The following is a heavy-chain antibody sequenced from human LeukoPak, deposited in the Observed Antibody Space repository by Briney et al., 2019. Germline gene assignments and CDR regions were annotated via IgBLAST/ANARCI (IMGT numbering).Heavy chain of an antibody. V-gene: IGHV3-74*01. CDR3: VRDLGGRSGH. CDR1: GFTFSSNW. J-gene: IGHJ4*02. CDR2: INEDGSTT. D-gene: IGHD1-26*01. Sequence: GGSLGLSCAASGFTFSSNWVHWVRQAPGKGLVWVSRINEDGSTTNYADSVKGRSTIFRDNAKNTLYLQMNSLRAEDTAVYYCVRDLGGRSGHWGQGTLVTVSS.